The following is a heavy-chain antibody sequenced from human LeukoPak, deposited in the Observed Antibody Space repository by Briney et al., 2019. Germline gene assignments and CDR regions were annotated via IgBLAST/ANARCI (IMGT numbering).Heavy chain of an antibody. CDR1: GFTFSSYG. V-gene: IGHV3-23*01. CDR3: AKDQYYDSSGSLDY. J-gene: IGHJ4*02. CDR2: ISGSGGST. D-gene: IGHD3-22*01. Sequence: GGSLRLSCAASGFTFSSYGMSWVRQAPGKGLEWVSAISGSGGSTYYADSVKGRFTISRDNSKNTLYLQMNSLRAEDTAVYYCAKDQYYDSSGSLDYWGQGTLVTVSS.